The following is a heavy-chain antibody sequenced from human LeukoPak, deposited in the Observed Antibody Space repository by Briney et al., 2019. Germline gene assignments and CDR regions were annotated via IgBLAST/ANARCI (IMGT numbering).Heavy chain of an antibody. CDR1: GFTFSGYA. V-gene: IGHV3-30*04. CDR2: ISYDGSNK. J-gene: IGHJ4*02. Sequence: GGSLRLSCAASGFTFSGYAMHWVRQAPGKGLEWVAVISYDGSNKYYADSVKGRFTISRDNSKNTLYLQMNSLRAEDTAVYYCATLRVYWGQGTLVTVSS. CDR3: ATLRVY.